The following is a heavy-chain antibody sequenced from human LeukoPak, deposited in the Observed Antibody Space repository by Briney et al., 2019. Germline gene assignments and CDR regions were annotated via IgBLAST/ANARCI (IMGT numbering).Heavy chain of an antibody. CDR1: GGSFSGYY. V-gene: IGHV4-34*01. D-gene: IGHD3-10*01. J-gene: IGHJ3*02. Sequence: PSETLSLTCAVYGGSFSGYYWSWIRQPPGKGLEWIGEISHSGSTNYNPSLKSRVTISVDTFKNQFSLKLSSVTAADTAVYYSAYYYGSGSSPDAFDIWGQGTMVTVSS. CDR3: AYYYGSGSSPDAFDI. CDR2: ISHSGST.